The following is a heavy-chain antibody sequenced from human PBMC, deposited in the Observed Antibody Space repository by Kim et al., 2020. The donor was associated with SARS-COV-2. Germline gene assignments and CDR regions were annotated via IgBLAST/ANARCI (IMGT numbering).Heavy chain of an antibody. D-gene: IGHD6-13*01. J-gene: IGHJ4*02. CDR2: ISSSGSTI. CDR1: GFTFSDYY. CDR3: ARDRQGLYSSSWYPPYFDN. Sequence: GGSLRLSCAASGFTFSDYYMSWIRQAPGKGLEWVSYISSSGSTIYYADSVKGRFTISRDNAKNSLYLQMNSLRAEDTAVYYCARDRQGLYSSSWYPPYFDNWGQGTLVTVSS. V-gene: IGHV3-11*01.